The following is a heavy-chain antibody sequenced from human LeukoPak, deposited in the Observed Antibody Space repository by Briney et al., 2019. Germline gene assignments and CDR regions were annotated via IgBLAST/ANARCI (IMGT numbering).Heavy chain of an antibody. CDR1: GFTFSSYW. CDR3: ARDREPYSSSWYDLDY. V-gene: IGHV3-7*01. J-gene: IGHJ4*02. Sequence: GGSLRLSCAASGFTFSSYWMSWVRQAPGKGLEWVANRKQDGSEKYYVDSVKGRFTISRDNAKNSLYLQMNSLRAEDTAVYYCARDREPYSSSWYDLDYWGQGTLVTVSS. D-gene: IGHD6-13*01. CDR2: RKQDGSEK.